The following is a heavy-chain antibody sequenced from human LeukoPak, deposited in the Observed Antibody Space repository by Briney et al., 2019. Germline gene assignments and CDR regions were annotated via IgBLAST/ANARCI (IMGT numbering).Heavy chain of an antibody. J-gene: IGHJ4*02. CDR2: IRGSGTST. CDR3: AKVTYGSGTYGAFDY. D-gene: IGHD3-10*01. CDR1: GFTFSSYG. Sequence: GGFLRLSCAGSGFTFSSYGMSWVRQAPGKGLEWVSCIRGSGTSTYYADSVKGRFTISRDNSKNTLYLQMNSLRAEDTAVYYCAKVTYGSGTYGAFDYWGQGTLVTVSS. V-gene: IGHV3-23*01.